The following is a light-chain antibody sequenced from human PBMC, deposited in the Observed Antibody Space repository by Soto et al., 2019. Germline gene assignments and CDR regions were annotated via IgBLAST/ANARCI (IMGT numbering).Light chain of an antibody. CDR2: DAS. J-gene: IGKJ1*01. Sequence: DIQMTQSHSTLSASVGDRVTITCRASRSINTWLAWYQQKPGKAPQVLIYDASSLQSGVPSRFSGSGSGTEFTLTISSLKYDDIATYYCQQYQTYWTFGQGTKVDIK. CDR3: QQYQTYWT. CDR1: RSINTW. V-gene: IGKV1-5*01.